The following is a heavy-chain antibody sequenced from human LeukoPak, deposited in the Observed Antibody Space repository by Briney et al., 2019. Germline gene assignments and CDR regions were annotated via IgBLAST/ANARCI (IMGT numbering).Heavy chain of an antibody. CDR1: GFTFSDYY. CDR3: TKTAPAAIYWFDP. CDR2: ISSSGSTI. J-gene: IGHJ5*02. V-gene: IGHV3-11*01. Sequence: GSLRLSCAAPGFTFSDYYMSWIRQAPGKGLEWVSYISSSGSTIYYADSVKGRFTISRDNAKNSLYLQMNSLRAEDTAVYYCTKTAPAAIYWFDPWGQGTLVTVSS. D-gene: IGHD2-2*02.